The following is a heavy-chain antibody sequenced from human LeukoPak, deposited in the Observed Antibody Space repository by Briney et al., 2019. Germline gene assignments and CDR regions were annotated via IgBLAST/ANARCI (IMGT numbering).Heavy chain of an antibody. J-gene: IGHJ4*02. CDR2: ISAYNGDT. V-gene: IGHV1-18*01. D-gene: IGHD2-15*01. Sequence: ASVKVSCKASGYTFTSYGISWVRQAPGQGLEWMGWISAYNGDTKYAQKLQGRVTVTTDTSTSTAYTELRSLRSDDTAVYYCARQKGYCSGGICYPDIDFNFDYWGQGTLVTVSS. CDR1: GYTFTSYG. CDR3: ARQKGYCSGGICYPDIDFNFDY.